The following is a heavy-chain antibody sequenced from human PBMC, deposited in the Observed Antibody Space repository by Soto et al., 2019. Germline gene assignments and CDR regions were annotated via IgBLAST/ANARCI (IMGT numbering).Heavy chain of an antibody. CDR2: INTYNAKT. CDR3: ARDQYAVAGDF. J-gene: IGHJ4*02. V-gene: IGHV1-18*01. CDR1: GYTFTDYG. Sequence: QVQLGQSEAEVRKPGASVKVSCKASGYTFTDYGVSWVRQAPGQGLEWMGWINTYNAKTNYAPKVQARVTMTTDTSTTTAYMELTSLKSDDTAVYYCARDQYAVAGDFWGQGTQVTVSS. D-gene: IGHD2-15*01.